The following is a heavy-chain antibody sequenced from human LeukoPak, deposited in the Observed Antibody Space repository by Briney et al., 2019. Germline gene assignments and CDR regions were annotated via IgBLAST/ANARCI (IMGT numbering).Heavy chain of an antibody. Sequence: GGSLRLSCSVSGFTFSTYVRHWVRQAPGKGLEYVSAISSNGDNTYYADSVKGRFTISRDNSKNTLYLQMSSLRADDTAVYYCVRGTGYWGQGTLVTVSS. J-gene: IGHJ4*02. CDR2: ISSNGDNT. V-gene: IGHV3-64D*06. CDR1: GFTFSTYV. CDR3: VRGTGY.